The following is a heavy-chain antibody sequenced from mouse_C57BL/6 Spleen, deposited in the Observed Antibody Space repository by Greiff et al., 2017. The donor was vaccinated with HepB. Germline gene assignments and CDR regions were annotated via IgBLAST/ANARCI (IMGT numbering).Heavy chain of an antibody. V-gene: IGHV1-69*01. J-gene: IGHJ2*01. CDR3: ARGYGYDGSDFDY. Sequence: VQLQQPGAELVMPGASVKLSCKASGYTFTSYWMHWVKQRPGQGLEWIGEIDPSDSYTNYNQKFKGKSTLTVDKSSSTADMQLSSLTSEDSAVYYCARGYGYDGSDFDYWGQGTTLTVSS. CDR1: GYTFTSYW. CDR2: IDPSDSYT. D-gene: IGHD2-2*01.